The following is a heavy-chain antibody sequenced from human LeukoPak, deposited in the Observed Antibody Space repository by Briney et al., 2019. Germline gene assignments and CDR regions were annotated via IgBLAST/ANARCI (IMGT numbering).Heavy chain of an antibody. CDR2: INHSGST. D-gene: IGHD3-10*01. CDR1: GGSFSGYY. J-gene: IGHJ4*02. CDR3: ASLYGSGFSFDY. Sequence: SETLSLTCAVYGGSFSGYYWSWIRQPPGKGLEWIGEINHSGSTYYNPSLKSRVTISVDTSKNQFSLKLSSVTAADTAMYYCASLYGSGFSFDYWGQGTLVTVSS. V-gene: IGHV4-34*01.